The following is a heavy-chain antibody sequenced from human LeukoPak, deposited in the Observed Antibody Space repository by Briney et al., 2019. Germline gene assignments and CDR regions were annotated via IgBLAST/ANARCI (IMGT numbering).Heavy chain of an antibody. D-gene: IGHD1-14*01. CDR3: ARARNYYYYLDV. J-gene: IGHJ6*02. CDR1: GGSISSYH. CDR2: IYYSGST. Sequence: SETLSLTCTVSGGSISSYHWSWIRQPPGKGLEWIGYIYYSGSTNYNPSLKSRVTISVDTSKNQFSLRLSSVTAADTAVYYCARARNYYYYLDVWGQGTTVTVSS. V-gene: IGHV4-59*01.